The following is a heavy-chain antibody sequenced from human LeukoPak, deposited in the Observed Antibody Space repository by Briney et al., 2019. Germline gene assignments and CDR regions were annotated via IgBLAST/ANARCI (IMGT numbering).Heavy chain of an antibody. Sequence: GASVKVSCTASGGTFSSYAISWVRQAPGQGLEWMGGIIPIFGTANYAQKFQGRVTITADESTSTAYMELSSLRSEDTAVYYCAREGNYGDYTLGYWGQGTLVTVSS. CDR2: IIPIFGTA. J-gene: IGHJ4*02. CDR3: AREGNYGDYTLGY. D-gene: IGHD4-17*01. CDR1: GGTFSSYA. V-gene: IGHV1-69*01.